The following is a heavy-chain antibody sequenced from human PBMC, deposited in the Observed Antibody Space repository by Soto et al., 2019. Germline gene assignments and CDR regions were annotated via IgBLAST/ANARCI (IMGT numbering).Heavy chain of an antibody. J-gene: IGHJ3*02. CDR2: ISAYNGNT. Sequence: GASVKVSCKASGYTLTRYGSSWGRQAPGRGLEWMGWISAYNGNTNYAQKLQGRVTMTTDTSTSTAYMELRSLRSDDTAVYYCARGPVYGRDAFDICGQGTMVTVSS. D-gene: IGHD1-20*01. CDR1: GYTLTRYG. V-gene: IGHV1-18*01. CDR3: ARGPVYGRDAFDI.